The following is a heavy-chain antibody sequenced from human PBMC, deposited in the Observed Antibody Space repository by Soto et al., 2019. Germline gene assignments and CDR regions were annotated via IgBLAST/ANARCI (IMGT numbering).Heavy chain of an antibody. CDR3: ARRYGSSFDY. V-gene: IGHV4-59*08. D-gene: IGHD1-1*01. Sequence: PSETLSLTCTVSGCSISSYYWSWIRQPPGKGLEWIGYIYYSGSTNYNPSLKSRVTISVDTSKNQFSLKLSSVTAADTAVYYCARRYGSSFDYWGQGTLVTSPQ. J-gene: IGHJ4*02. CDR2: IYYSGST. CDR1: GCSISSYY.